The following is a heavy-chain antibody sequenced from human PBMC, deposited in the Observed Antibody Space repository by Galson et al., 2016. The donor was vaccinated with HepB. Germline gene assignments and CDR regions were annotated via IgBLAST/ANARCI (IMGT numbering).Heavy chain of an antibody. CDR2: INPNNGGT. Sequence: SVKVSCKASGYTFTGYVIQWVRQAPGQGLEWMGSINPNNGGTNSAQKFQGRVTMTRDTSISTAYMELSNLRSDDTAVYYCARVDLYYHDGTYPRNWFDPWGQGTLVTVSS. CDR3: ARVDLYYHDGTYPRNWFDP. CDR1: GYTFTGYV. J-gene: IGHJ5*02. V-gene: IGHV1-2*02. D-gene: IGHD3-22*01.